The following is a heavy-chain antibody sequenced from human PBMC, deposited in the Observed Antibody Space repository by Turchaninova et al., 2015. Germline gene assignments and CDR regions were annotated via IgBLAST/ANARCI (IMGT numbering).Heavy chain of an antibody. J-gene: IGHJ3*02. D-gene: IGHD3-22*01. CDR1: GYSISSGYY. V-gene: IGHV4-38-2*01. CDR2: IYNSGST. Sequence: QVQLQESGPGLVKPSETLSLTCAVSGYSISSGYYWGWIRQPPETGLEWIGSIYNSGSTYYNPSLKSRVTISVDTSKNQFSLKLTSVTAADTAVYYCARAQYYYDSSGYSHAFDIWGHGTMVSVSS. CDR3: ARAQYYYDSSGYSHAFDI.